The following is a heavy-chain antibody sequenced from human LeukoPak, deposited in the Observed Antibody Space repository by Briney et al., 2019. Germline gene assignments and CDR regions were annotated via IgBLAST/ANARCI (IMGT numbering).Heavy chain of an antibody. Sequence: ASVKVSCKASGGTFSSYAISWVRQAPGQGLAWMGRIIPILGIANYAQKFQGRVTITADKSTSTAYMELSSLRSEDTAVYYCARDGSGRDGYNSNYWGQGTLVTVSS. CDR3: ARDGSGRDGYNSNY. D-gene: IGHD5-24*01. J-gene: IGHJ4*02. CDR2: IIPILGIA. V-gene: IGHV1-69*04. CDR1: GGTFSSYA.